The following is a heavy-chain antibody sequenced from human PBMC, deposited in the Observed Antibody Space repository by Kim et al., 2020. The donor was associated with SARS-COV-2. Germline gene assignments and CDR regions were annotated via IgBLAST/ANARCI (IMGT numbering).Heavy chain of an antibody. D-gene: IGHD3-10*01. CDR1: GFTFSSYG. J-gene: IGHJ6*02. CDR3: AKDLSRYGSGSYYPVGGYYYYGMDV. CDR2: ISYDGSNK. V-gene: IGHV3-30*18. Sequence: GGSLRLSCAASGFTFSSYGMHWVRQAPGKGLEWVAVISYDGSNKYYADSVKGRFTISRDNSKNTLYLQMNSLRAEDTAVYYCAKDLSRYGSGSYYPVGGYYYYGMDVWGQGTTVTVSS.